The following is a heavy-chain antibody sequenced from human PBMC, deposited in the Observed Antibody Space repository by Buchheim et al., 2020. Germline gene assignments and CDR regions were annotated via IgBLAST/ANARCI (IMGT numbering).Heavy chain of an antibody. V-gene: IGHV1-69*01. Sequence: QVQLVQSGAEVKKPGSSVKVSCKASGGTFSSYAISWVRQAPGQGLEWMGGIIPILGIANYAQKFQGRVTITADESTSTAYMELSSMRSEDTAVYYCARVSKARHYYGSSCYYDCYYFDSWGQGTL. CDR2: IIPILGIA. CDR1: GGTFSSYA. D-gene: IGHD3-22*01. J-gene: IGHJ4*02. CDR3: ARVSKARHYYGSSCYYDCYYFDS.